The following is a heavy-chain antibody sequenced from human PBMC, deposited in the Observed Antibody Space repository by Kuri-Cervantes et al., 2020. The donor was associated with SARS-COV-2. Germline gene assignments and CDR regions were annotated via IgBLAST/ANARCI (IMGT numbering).Heavy chain of an antibody. D-gene: IGHD1-26*01. J-gene: IGHJ4*02. CDR1: GFTFSSFS. V-gene: IGHV3-30*03. CDR2: ILYDGSQQ. Sequence: GGSLRLSCAASGFTFSSFSIQWVRQAPGQGLEWVAFILYDGSQQFYADSVNGRFTISRDNSKKTVYLQMNDLRPDDTALYYCARVGEQGYWGQGTQVTVSS. CDR3: ARVGEQGY.